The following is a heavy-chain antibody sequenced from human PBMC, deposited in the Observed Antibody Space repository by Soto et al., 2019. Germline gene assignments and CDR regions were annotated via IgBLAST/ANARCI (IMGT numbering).Heavy chain of an antibody. CDR3: ASSSSGVYPYYMDV. V-gene: IGHV4-31*03. D-gene: IGHD6-6*01. CDR2: IYYSGST. CDR1: GGSISSGGYY. Sequence: SETLSLTCTVSGGSISSGGYYWSWIRQHPGKGLEWIGYIYYSGSTYYNPSLKSRVTISVDTSKNQFSLKLSSVTAADTAVYYCASSSSGVYPYYMDVWGKGTTVTVSS. J-gene: IGHJ6*03.